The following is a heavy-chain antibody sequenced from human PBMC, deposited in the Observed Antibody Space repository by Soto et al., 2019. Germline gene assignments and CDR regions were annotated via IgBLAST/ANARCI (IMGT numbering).Heavy chain of an antibody. Sequence: PGESLKISCKTSGYTFSDYWIGWVRQMPGKGLEWMGRIYPDDPDSEERDTSPFHGHVTISIDRSTDTAYLQWSSLKISDSAIYYCARHVDGYGPSLDFWGQGTQVTVSS. J-gene: IGHJ4*02. V-gene: IGHV5-51*01. D-gene: IGHD3-10*01. CDR1: GYTFSDYW. CDR3: ARHVDGYGPSLDF. CDR2: IYPDDPDSEE.